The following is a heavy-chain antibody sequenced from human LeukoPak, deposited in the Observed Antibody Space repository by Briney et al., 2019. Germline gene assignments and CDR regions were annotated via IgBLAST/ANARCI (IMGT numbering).Heavy chain of an antibody. CDR2: ISSNGGGP. Sequence: GGSLRLSCAASGFTFSSYAMHWVRQAPGKGLEYVSAISSNGGGPYYAYAVKGRFTISRYNSKNTLYLQMSSLRAEDTAVYYCVRQLAVPGPGYFDLWGRGTLVTVSS. CDR3: VRQLAVPGPGYFDL. J-gene: IGHJ2*01. V-gene: IGHV3-64D*06. D-gene: IGHD6-19*01. CDR1: GFTFSSYA.